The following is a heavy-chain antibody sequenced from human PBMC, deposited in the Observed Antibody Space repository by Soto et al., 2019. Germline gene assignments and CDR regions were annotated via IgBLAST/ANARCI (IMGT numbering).Heavy chain of an antibody. CDR2: ISFGGNSK. Sequence: QVQLVESGGGVVQPGRSLRLSCAASGFSFSSYTMHWVGQVPGKVLDWVAVISFGGNSKYYADYVTGCFTISRDNSDNTRYLQMHSLREYDTALYYCAGAGYISSHGDYFYGMDVYCQGTTITVS. CDR3: AGAGYISSHGDYFYGMDV. D-gene: IGHD6-25*01. CDR1: GFSFSSYT. J-gene: IGHJ6*02. V-gene: IGHV3-30-3*01.